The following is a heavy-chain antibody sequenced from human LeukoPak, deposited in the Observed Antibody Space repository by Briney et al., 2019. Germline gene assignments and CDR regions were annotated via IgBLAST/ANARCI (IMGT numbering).Heavy chain of an antibody. V-gene: IGHV1-2*02. CDR1: GYTFTGYY. D-gene: IGHD4/OR15-4a*01. CDR3: ARVLKSMALNTDY. J-gene: IGHJ4*02. Sequence: ASVKVSCKASGYTFTGYYMHWVRQAPGQGLEWMGWINPNSGGTNYAQKFQGRFTMTRDTSISTAYMELSRLRSDDTAVYYCARVLKSMALNTDYWGQGTLVTVSS. CDR2: INPNSGGT.